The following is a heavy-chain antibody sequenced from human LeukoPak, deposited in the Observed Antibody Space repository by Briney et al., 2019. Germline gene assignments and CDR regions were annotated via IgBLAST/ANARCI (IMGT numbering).Heavy chain of an antibody. CDR1: GYTITSYG. J-gene: IGHJ4*02. D-gene: IGHD6-13*01. Sequence: ASVKVSCKASGYTITSYGISWVRQAPGQGLEWMGWISAYNGNTNYAQKLQGRVTMTTDTSTSTAYMELRSLRSDDTAVYYCAKDLGIAAAGTSDYWGQGTLVTVSS. V-gene: IGHV1-18*01. CDR2: ISAYNGNT. CDR3: AKDLGIAAAGTSDY.